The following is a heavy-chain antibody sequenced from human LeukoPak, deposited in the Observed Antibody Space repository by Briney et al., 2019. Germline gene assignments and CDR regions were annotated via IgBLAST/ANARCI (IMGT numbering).Heavy chain of an antibody. V-gene: IGHV3-21*01. D-gene: IGHD3-22*01. CDR1: GFTFSSYS. CDR3: ASSTYYYDSSGYSGAFDI. J-gene: IGHJ3*02. CDR2: ISSSSSYI. Sequence: GGSLTLSCAASGFTFSSYSMNWVRQAPGKGLEWVSSISSSSSYIYYADSVKGRFTISRDNAKNSLYLQMNSLRAEDTAVYYCASSTYYYDSSGYSGAFDIWGQGTMVTVSS.